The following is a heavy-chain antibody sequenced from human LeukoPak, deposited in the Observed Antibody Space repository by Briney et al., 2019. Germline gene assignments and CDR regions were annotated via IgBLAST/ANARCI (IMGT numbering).Heavy chain of an antibody. J-gene: IGHJ6*03. CDR2: IRHDGSNK. CDR1: GFTFSSYG. Sequence: GGSLRLSCAASGFTFSSYGMHWVRQAPGKGLEWVAFIRHDGSNKYYADSVKGRFTISRDNSKNTLYLQMNSLRAEDTAVYYCAKDPVIAASGHYYYYMDVWGKGTTVTVSS. V-gene: IGHV3-30*02. CDR3: AKDPVIAASGHYYYYMDV. D-gene: IGHD6-13*01.